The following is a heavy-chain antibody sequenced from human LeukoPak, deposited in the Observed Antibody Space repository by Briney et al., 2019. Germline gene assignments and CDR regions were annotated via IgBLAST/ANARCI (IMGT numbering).Heavy chain of an antibody. CDR2: MSYDGSNK. V-gene: IGHV3-30-3*01. CDR1: GYTFSRYA. D-gene: IGHD2-2*01. CDR3: QRYCTSTSCHPDY. J-gene: IGHJ4*02. Sequence: PGGSLRLSCAASGYTFSRYAMHCVRQAPGKGLEWVAVMSYDGSNKYYADSVKGRFTISRDNSKNTLYLQMDSLRAEDTAVYYCQRYCTSTSCHPDYWGQGTQVTVSS.